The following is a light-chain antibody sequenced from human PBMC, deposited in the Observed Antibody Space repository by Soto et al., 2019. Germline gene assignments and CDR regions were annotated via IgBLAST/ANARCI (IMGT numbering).Light chain of an antibody. CDR3: QQSFTTPYT. Sequence: DIQMTQSPSSLYASVGDRVTITCRASQTIYNYLNWYQQKPGKAPKVLIYAASSLQSGVPSRFSGRRSGTDFTLTISSLQPEDFATYYCQQSFTTPYTFGQGTRLDI. J-gene: IGKJ2*01. CDR1: QTIYNY. CDR2: AAS. V-gene: IGKV1-39*01.